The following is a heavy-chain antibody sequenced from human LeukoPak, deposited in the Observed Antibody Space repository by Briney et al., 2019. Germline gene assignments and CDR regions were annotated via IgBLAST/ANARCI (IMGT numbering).Heavy chain of an antibody. Sequence: GGSLRLSCAASGFTFSSYWMSWVRQAPGKGLEWVANIKQDGSEKYYVDPVKGRFTISRDNAKNSLYLQMNSLRAEDTAVYYCARDCSGGSCYDHAFDIWGQGTMVTVSS. CDR2: IKQDGSEK. D-gene: IGHD2-15*01. V-gene: IGHV3-7*01. CDR1: GFTFSSYW. J-gene: IGHJ3*02. CDR3: ARDCSGGSCYDHAFDI.